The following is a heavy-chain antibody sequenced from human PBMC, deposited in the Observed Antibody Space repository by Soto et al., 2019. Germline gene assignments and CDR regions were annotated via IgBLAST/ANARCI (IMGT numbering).Heavy chain of an antibody. CDR1: GFTFSSYG. V-gene: IGHV3-30*03. J-gene: IGHJ3*02. CDR2: ISYDGSNK. D-gene: IGHD6-13*01. Sequence: GGSLRLSCAASGFTFSSYGMHWVRQAPGKGLEWVAVISYDGSNKYYADSVKGRFTISRDNSKNTLYLQMNSLRAEDTAVYYCAIIATSGGGDAFDIWGQGTMVTVSS. CDR3: AIIATSGGGDAFDI.